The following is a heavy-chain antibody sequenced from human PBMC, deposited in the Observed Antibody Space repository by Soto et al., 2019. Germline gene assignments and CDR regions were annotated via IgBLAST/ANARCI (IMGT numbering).Heavy chain of an antibody. V-gene: IGHV3-30-3*01. Sequence: PGGSLRLSCAASGFTFSSYAMHWVRQAPGKGLEWVAVISYDGSNKYYADSVKGRFTISRDNSKNTLYLQMNSLRAEDTAVYYCARGPYGSGSYYTYYFDYWGQGTLVTVSS. CDR2: ISYDGSNK. J-gene: IGHJ4*02. D-gene: IGHD3-10*01. CDR1: GFTFSSYA. CDR3: ARGPYGSGSYYTYYFDY.